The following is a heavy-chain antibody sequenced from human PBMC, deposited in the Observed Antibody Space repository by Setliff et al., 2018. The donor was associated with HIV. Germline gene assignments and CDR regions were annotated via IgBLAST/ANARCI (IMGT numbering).Heavy chain of an antibody. CDR3: ARVSWIPPWGAFDI. Sequence: SETLSLTCTVSYDSIRSYSRSWIRQPPGKGLEWIGYINNSGSTNSNPSLKSRVTISVDASKNQFSLKLSSVTAADTALYFCARVSWIPPWGAFDIWGQGTMVTVSS. J-gene: IGHJ3*02. CDR1: YDSIRSYS. V-gene: IGHV4-59*01. D-gene: IGHD5-18*01. CDR2: INNSGST.